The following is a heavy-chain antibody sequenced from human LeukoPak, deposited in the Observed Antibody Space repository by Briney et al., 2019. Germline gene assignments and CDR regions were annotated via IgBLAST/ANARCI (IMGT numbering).Heavy chain of an antibody. CDR2: IYYSGST. D-gene: IGHD1-26*01. CDR3: AEWATSDWLDP. Sequence: PSKTLSLTCTVSGGSISSNSYYWGWIRQPPGKGLEWIGSIYYSGSTYYSPSRKSRVTISVDTSKNQFSLKLSSVTAADTAVYYCAEWATSDWLDPWGQGTLVTVSS. J-gene: IGHJ5*02. CDR1: GGSISSNSYY. V-gene: IGHV4-39*07.